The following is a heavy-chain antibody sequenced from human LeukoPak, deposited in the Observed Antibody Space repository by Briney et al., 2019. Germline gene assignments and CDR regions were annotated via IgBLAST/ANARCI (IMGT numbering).Heavy chain of an antibody. V-gene: IGHV1-18*01. CDR3: ARHFYGSGTYYHFDY. Sequence: ASVKVSCKASGYAFTSYGISWVRQAPGQGLEWMGWISAYNGNTNYAQKLQGRATLTTDTSTSTAYMELRSLRSDDTAVYYCARHFYGSGTYYHFDYWGQGTLVTVSS. CDR1: GYAFTSYG. CDR2: ISAYNGNT. D-gene: IGHD3-10*01. J-gene: IGHJ4*02.